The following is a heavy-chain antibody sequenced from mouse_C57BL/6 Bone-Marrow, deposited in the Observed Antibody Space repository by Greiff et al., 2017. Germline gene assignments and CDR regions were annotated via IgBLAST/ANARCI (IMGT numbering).Heavy chain of an antibody. CDR1: GFNIKDDY. CDR2: IDPENGDT. D-gene: IGHD1-1*01. CDR3: TTLDYYGSEAWFAY. Sequence: VQLQQSGAELVRPGASVKLSCTASGFNIKDDYMHWVKQRPEQGLEWIGWIDPENGDTESASKFQGKATITADTSSNTAYLQLSSLSSEDTAVYYCTTLDYYGSEAWFAYWGQGTLVTVSA. V-gene: IGHV14-4*01. J-gene: IGHJ3*01.